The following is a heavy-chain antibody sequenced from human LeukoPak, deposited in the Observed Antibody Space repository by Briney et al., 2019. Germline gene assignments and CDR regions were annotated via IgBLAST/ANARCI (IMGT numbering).Heavy chain of an antibody. Sequence: SQTLSLTCTVSGGSISSGDYYWSWIRQPPGKGLEWIGYIYYSGSTYYNSSLKSRVTISVDTSKNQFSLKLNSVTAADTAVYYCARVALSNGDHFGYWGQGTLVTVSS. CDR1: GGSISSGDYY. D-gene: IGHD7-27*01. CDR3: ARVALSNGDHFGY. J-gene: IGHJ4*02. CDR2: IYYSGST. V-gene: IGHV4-30-4*01.